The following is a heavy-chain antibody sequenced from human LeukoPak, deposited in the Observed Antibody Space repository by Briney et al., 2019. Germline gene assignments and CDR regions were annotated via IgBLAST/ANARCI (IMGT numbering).Heavy chain of an antibody. CDR3: ARRRDYDTSYSLDY. V-gene: IGHV5-51*01. CDR1: GYSFSSYW. D-gene: IGHD3-22*01. Sequence: GEALKISCKGSGYSFSSYWIGWVRQKPRKGLEWMGLIYPDDSDTRYSPSFQGQVTISADKSISTAYLQWSSLKASDTAMYYCARRRDYDTSYSLDYWGQGTLVTVSS. J-gene: IGHJ4*02. CDR2: IYPDDSDT.